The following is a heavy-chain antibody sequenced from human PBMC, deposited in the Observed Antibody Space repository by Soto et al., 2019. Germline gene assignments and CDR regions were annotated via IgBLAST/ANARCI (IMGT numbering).Heavy chain of an antibody. CDR2: MSHSGGT. D-gene: IGHD1-1*01. J-gene: IGHJ3*02. Sequence: QVQLQQWGAGLLKPSETLSLTCAVYGGFVSSGSYYWSWIRQPPGKGLEWIGEMSHSGGTHFNPSLKSRVTISVHTSKNQFSLKRSSVTAAATALYYCARVERGTATTVVDAFDIWGPGTMVTVSS. V-gene: IGHV4-34*01. CDR3: ARVERGTATTVVDAFDI. CDR1: GGFVSSGSYY.